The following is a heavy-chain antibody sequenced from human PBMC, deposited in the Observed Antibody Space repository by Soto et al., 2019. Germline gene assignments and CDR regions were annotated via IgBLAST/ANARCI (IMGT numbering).Heavy chain of an antibody. Sequence: EVQLVESGGGLVQPGGSLRLSCAASGFTFNNFWMYWVRQTPEKGLVWVSGINSDGSTTIYAESVKGRFTISRDNAKNTLYLQMNSLTVEDTAIYYCVRDIRWGQGTLVTVSS. CDR3: VRDIR. J-gene: IGHJ4*02. CDR1: GFTFNNFW. CDR2: INSDGSTT. V-gene: IGHV3-74*01.